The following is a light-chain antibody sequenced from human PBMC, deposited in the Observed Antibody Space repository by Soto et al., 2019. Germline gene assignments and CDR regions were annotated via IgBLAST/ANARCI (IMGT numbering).Light chain of an antibody. CDR3: QQYGSSPQVT. Sequence: EIVMKLSLATLSVPPGDRATFSCRASQSVSSNLAWYQQKPGQAPRLLIYGASIRATGIPARFSGSGSGTEFTLTISTLQSEDFAVYYCQQYGSSPQVTFGQGTRLETK. J-gene: IGKJ5*01. V-gene: IGKV3-15*01. CDR2: GAS. CDR1: QSVSSN.